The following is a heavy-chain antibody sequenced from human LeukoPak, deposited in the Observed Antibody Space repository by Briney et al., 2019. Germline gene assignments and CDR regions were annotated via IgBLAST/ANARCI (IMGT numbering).Heavy chain of an antibody. Sequence: GGSLRLSCTASGFTFSSYNMNWVRQAPGKGLEWVSYISSSSSTIYYADSVKGRFTISINNAKNSLYVQMNSLRDEDTAVYYCAREHSSSSGSVSDFWGQGTLVTVSS. CDR1: GFTFSSYN. V-gene: IGHV3-48*02. D-gene: IGHD6-6*01. J-gene: IGHJ4*02. CDR3: AREHSSSSGSVSDF. CDR2: ISSSSSTI.